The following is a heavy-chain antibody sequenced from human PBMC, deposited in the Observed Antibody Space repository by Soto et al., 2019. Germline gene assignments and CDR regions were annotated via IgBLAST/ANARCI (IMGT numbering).Heavy chain of an antibody. CDR3: ARAVLPATAPFDY. CDR1: GGSVSSGNYY. CDR2: FYYTGSI. D-gene: IGHD2-2*01. J-gene: IGHJ4*02. Sequence: PSETLSLTCTVSGGSVSSGNYYWSWIRQPPGKGLEWIGYFYYTGSINYNPSLKSRVTISIDTSKNQFSLTLCSVTAADTAVYYCARAVLPATAPFDYWGQGTLVTVSS. V-gene: IGHV4-61*01.